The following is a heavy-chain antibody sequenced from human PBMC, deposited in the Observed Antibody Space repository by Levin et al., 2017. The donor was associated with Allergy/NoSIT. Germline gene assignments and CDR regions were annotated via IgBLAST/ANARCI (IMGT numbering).Heavy chain of an antibody. CDR1: GFTFDDYA. CDR3: AKASLGDWNDFDWFDP. Sequence: LSLTCAASGFTFDDYAMHWVRQAPGKGLEWVSGISWNSGSIGYADSVKGRFTISRDNAKNSLYLQMNSLRAEDTALYYCAKASLGDWNDFDWFDPWGQGTLVTVSS. D-gene: IGHD1-1*01. J-gene: IGHJ5*02. V-gene: IGHV3-9*01. CDR2: ISWNSGSI.